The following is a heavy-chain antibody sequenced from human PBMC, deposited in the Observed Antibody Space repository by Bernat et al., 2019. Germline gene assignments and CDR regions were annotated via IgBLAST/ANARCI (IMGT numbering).Heavy chain of an antibody. J-gene: IGHJ4*02. V-gene: IGHV3-23*01. CDR1: GFTFSSYA. CDR3: EKDYSDCSGGSCYYSFDY. D-gene: IGHD2-15*01. CDR2: ISGSGGST. Sequence: SCAASGFTFSSYAMSWVRQAPGKGLDWVSAISGSGGSTYYADSVKGRFTISRDNSKNTLYLQMNSLRAEDTAVYYCEKDYSDCSGGSCYYSFDYWGQGTLV.